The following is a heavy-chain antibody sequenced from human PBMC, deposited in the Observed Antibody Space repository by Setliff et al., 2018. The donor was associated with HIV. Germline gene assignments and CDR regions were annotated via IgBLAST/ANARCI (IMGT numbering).Heavy chain of an antibody. Sequence: SETLSLTCTVSGGSISSNSYYWGWIRQPPGKGLERIGSIYHSGSTYYNPSVKSRVTISIDTSKNQFSLRLSSVTAADTAVYYCARDHKYYYDSSGLDYWGQGTLVTVSS. V-gene: IGHV4-39*07. CDR3: ARDHKYYYDSSGLDY. D-gene: IGHD3-22*01. CDR1: GGSISSNSYY. CDR2: IYHSGST. J-gene: IGHJ4*02.